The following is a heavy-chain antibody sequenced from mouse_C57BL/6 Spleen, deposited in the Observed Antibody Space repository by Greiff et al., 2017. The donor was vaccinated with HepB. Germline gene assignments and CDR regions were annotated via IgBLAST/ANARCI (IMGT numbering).Heavy chain of an antibody. J-gene: IGHJ2*01. CDR3: ARSNYDYLDY. D-gene: IGHD2-4*01. CDR1: GYTFTDYY. Sequence: VQLQQSGPELVKPGASVKISCKASGYTFTDYYMNWVKQSHGKSLEWIGDINPNNGGTSYNQKFKGKATLTVDKSSSTAYMELRSLTSEDSAVYYCARSNYDYLDYWGQGTTLTVSS. CDR2: INPNNGGT. V-gene: IGHV1-26*01.